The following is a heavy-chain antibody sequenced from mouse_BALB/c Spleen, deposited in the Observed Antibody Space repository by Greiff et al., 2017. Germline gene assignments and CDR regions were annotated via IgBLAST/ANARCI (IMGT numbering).Heavy chain of an antibody. CDR3: ARHYGNYVYYAMDY. V-gene: IGHV5-2*01. CDR2: INSDGGST. J-gene: IGHJ4*01. CDR1: EYEFPSHD. Sequence: EVMLVESGGGLVQPGESLKLSCESNEYEFPSHDMSWVRTTPEKRLELVAAINSDGGSTYYPDTMERRVIISRDNTKKTLYLEMSSLRSEDTALYYCARHYGNYVYYAMDYWGQGTSVTVSS. D-gene: IGHD2-1*01.